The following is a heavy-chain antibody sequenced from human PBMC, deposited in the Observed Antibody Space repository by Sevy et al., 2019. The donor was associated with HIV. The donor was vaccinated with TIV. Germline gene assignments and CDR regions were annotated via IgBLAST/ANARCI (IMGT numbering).Heavy chain of an antibody. D-gene: IGHD3-22*01. Sequence: GGSLRLSCAASGFTFSSYAMHWVRQAPGKGLEWVAVISYDGSNKYYADSVKGRFTISRDNSKNTLYLQMNSLRAEDTPVYYCARVDSMGYYYTEYFQHWGQGTLVTVSS. CDR2: ISYDGSNK. CDR3: ARVDSMGYYYTEYFQH. CDR1: GFTFSSYA. V-gene: IGHV3-30-3*01. J-gene: IGHJ1*01.